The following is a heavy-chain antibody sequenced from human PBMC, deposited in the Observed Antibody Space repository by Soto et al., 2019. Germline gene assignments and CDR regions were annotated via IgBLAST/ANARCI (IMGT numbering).Heavy chain of an antibody. D-gene: IGHD2-2*02. CDR2: IWYDGSNK. J-gene: IGHJ4*02. CDR1: GFTFSSYG. V-gene: IGHV3-33*01. CDR3: ARVPASHCSSTSCYTGGDDY. Sequence: QVQLVESGGGVVQPGRSLRLSCAASGFTFSSYGMHWVRQAPGKGLEWVAVIWYDGSNKYYADSVKGRFTISRDNSKNTLYLQMNSLRAEDTAVYYCARVPASHCSSTSCYTGGDDYWGQGTLVTVSS.